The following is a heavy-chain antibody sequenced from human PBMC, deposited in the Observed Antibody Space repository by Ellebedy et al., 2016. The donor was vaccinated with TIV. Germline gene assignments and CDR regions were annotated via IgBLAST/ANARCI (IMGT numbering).Heavy chain of an antibody. CDR1: GFTVTTNY. Sequence: GESLKISCAASGFTVTTNYMNWVRQAPGKGLEWVSVIFSAADGGETHYADSVKGRFTISRDNAKSTLYLQMNSLRVEDMAIYYCARPLYSGTGGNVWGQGTMVTVSS. CDR3: ARPLYSGTGGNV. D-gene: IGHD1-26*01. V-gene: IGHV3-53*01. CDR2: IFSAADGGET. J-gene: IGHJ3*01.